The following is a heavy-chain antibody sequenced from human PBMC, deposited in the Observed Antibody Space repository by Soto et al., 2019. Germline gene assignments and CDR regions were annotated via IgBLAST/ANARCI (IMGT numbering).Heavy chain of an antibody. CDR1: GFTFSNYG. J-gene: IGHJ6*02. CDR3: AKEQTHRAQYFLCGMDA. Sequence: QVQLMESGGGVVQHGRSLRLSCAASGFTFSNYGIDWVRQAPGKGLEWVAVISYDGNTKYYVESVKGRFTISRDNSRKTVYLQMNSLRAEDTADYYCAKEQTHRAQYFLCGMDAWGQGTTVTVSS. V-gene: IGHV3-30*18. D-gene: IGHD3-10*01. CDR2: ISYDGNTK.